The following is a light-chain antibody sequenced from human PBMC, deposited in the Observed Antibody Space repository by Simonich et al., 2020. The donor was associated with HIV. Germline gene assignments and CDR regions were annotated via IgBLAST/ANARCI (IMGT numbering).Light chain of an antibody. CDR3: AQSVQLPLT. CDR2: EVS. CDR1: QSLLHSDGKTY. J-gene: IGKJ4*01. Sequence: DIVMTQTPLSLSVTPGQPASISCKSSQSLLHSDGKTYLYWYLQKPGQSPHLVIYEVSNRFSGVPDRFSGSGSGTDFTLKISRVEAEDVGIYYCAQSVQLPLTFGGGTKVDIK. V-gene: IGKV2D-29*02.